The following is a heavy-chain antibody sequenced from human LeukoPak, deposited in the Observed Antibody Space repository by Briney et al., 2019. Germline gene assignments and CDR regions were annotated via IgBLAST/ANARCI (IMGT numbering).Heavy chain of an antibody. Sequence: GASVTVSCKASGGTFSSYAFSWVRHAPGQGQEWMGGIIPIIGTANHAQKCPGRVTITAEESTSTDYMELSSLRSEDTAVYYCARDYGSGSYYYKFDYWGQGTLVTVSS. J-gene: IGHJ4*02. CDR3: ARDYGSGSYYYKFDY. CDR1: GGTFSSYA. CDR2: IIPIIGTA. V-gene: IGHV1-69*13. D-gene: IGHD3-10*01.